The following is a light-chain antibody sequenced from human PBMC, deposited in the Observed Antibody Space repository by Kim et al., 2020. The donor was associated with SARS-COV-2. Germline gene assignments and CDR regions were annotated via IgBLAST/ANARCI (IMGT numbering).Light chain of an antibody. CDR2: AAS. J-gene: IGKJ1*01. Sequence: FPREEATLSCRTSQSVGSASFAWYQQKPGQAPRVLISAASTRVTGIPDRFSGSGSGTYFTLTISRLEPEDSAVYYCQQYGISPWTFGQGTKVDIK. V-gene: IGKV3-20*01. CDR1: QSVGSAS. CDR3: QQYGISPWT.